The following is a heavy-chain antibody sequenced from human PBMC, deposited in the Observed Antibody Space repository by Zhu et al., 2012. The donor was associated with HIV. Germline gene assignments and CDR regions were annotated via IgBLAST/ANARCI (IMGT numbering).Heavy chain of an antibody. CDR2: IYYSGTT. CDR3: ARKQWELLSAFDI. CDR1: GGSISSGDYY. D-gene: IGHD1-26*01. V-gene: IGHV4-30-4*08. J-gene: IGHJ3*02. Sequence: QVHLQESGPGLVKPSQTLSLTCTVSGGSISSGDYYWSWVRQSPVRGLEWIGYIYYSGTTYYIPSLKSRVTISVDTSKNQFSLKLTSVTAADTAMYYCARKQWELLSAFDIWGPGTMVTVSS.